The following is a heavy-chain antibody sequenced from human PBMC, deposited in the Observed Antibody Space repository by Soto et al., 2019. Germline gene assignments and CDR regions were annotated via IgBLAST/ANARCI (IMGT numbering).Heavy chain of an antibody. J-gene: IGHJ6*03. CDR3: AKDSSSWYYYNYYYYMDV. Sequence: VAVISYDGSNKYYADSVKGRFTISRDNSKNTLYLQMNSLRAEDTAVYYCAKDSSSWYYYNYYYYMDVWGKGTTFTVS. D-gene: IGHD6-13*01. V-gene: IGHV3-30*18. CDR2: ISYDGSNK.